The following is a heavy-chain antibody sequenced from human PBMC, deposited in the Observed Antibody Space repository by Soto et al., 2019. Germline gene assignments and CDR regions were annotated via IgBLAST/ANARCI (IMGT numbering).Heavy chain of an antibody. CDR1: GGSISSYY. J-gene: IGHJ4*02. V-gene: IGHV4-59*12. Sequence: SETLSLTCTVSGGSISSYYWSWIRQPPGKGLEWIGYIYYSGSTNYNPSLKSRVTISVDTSRNQFFLNLNSVTAADTAVYYCARDVGSSHGPGHPHYFHYWGQGTLVTVSS. CDR2: IYYSGST. CDR3: ARDVGSSHGPGHPHYFHY. D-gene: IGHD2-2*01.